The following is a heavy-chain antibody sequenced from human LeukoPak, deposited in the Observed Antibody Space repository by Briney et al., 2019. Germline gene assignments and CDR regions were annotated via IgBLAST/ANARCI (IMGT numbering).Heavy chain of an antibody. CDR3: ARDQVYSGYDFFDY. D-gene: IGHD5-12*01. J-gene: IGHJ4*02. V-gene: IGHV3-21*01. CDR1: GFTFSSYS. Sequence: GGSLRLSCAASGFTFSSYSMNWVRQAPGKGLEWVPSISSSSSYIYYADSVKGRFTISRDNAKNSLYLQMNSLRAEDTAVYYCARDQVYSGYDFFDYWGQGTLVTVSS. CDR2: ISSSSSYI.